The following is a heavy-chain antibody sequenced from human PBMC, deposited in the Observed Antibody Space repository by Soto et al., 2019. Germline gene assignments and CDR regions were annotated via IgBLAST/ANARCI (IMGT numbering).Heavy chain of an antibody. J-gene: IGHJ6*02. CDR1: GFTVSSNY. V-gene: IGHV3-53*01. CDR2: IYSGGST. CDR3: AKDPSFVLVPAASYYYYYYGMDV. Sequence: GAALRLSCAASGFTVSSNYMSWVRQAPGKGLEWVAVIYSGGSTYHADSVKSRFTISRDNSKNTLYLQMNSRRAEDTAVYYCAKDPSFVLVPAASYYYYYYGMDVRGQGNTVKVSS. D-gene: IGHD2-2*01.